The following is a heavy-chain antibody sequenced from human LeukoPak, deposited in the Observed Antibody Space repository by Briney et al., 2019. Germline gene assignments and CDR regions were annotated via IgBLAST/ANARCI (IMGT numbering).Heavy chain of an antibody. Sequence: TSETLSLTCSVSGYSISSGYHWGWIRQPPGKGLEWIGSIYHSGSTYYNPSLKSRVTISVDTSKNQFSLKLRSVTAADTAVYYCARVVQSTDCSGFYLPEYFQHWGQGTLVTVSS. V-gene: IGHV4-38-2*02. J-gene: IGHJ1*01. CDR3: ARVVQSTDCSGFYLPEYFQH. D-gene: IGHD3-22*01. CDR1: GYSISSGYH. CDR2: IYHSGST.